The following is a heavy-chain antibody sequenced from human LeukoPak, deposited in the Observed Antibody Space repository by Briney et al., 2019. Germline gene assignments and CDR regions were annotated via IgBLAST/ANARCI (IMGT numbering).Heavy chain of an antibody. D-gene: IGHD3-22*01. V-gene: IGHV4-38-2*02. Sequence: SETLSLTCTVSDYFISSGHYWGWIRQPPGKGLEWIASIYHSGKTYYNPSLRSRLTISIDTSQNQFSLKLSSVTAADTAVYYCARSYYYDSSGYYYQWFDPWGQGTLVTVSS. J-gene: IGHJ5*02. CDR3: ARSYYYDSSGYYYQWFDP. CDR1: DYFISSGHY. CDR2: IYHSGKT.